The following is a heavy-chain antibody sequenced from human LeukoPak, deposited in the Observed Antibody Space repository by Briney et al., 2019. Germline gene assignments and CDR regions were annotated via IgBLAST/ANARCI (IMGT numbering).Heavy chain of an antibody. CDR1: GFTFSSYW. J-gene: IGHJ4*02. CDR3: AKDRAQQLVLDF. V-gene: IGHV3-7*05. D-gene: IGHD6-13*01. Sequence: AGGSLRLSCAASGFTFSSYWMIWVRQAPGKGLEWVANINQIGSEKYYADSVKGRFTISRDNSKNTLFLQMNSLRAEDTAVYYCAKDRAQQLVLDFWGQGTLITVSS. CDR2: INQIGSEK.